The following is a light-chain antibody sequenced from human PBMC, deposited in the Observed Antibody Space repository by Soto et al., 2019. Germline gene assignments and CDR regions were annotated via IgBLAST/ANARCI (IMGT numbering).Light chain of an antibody. V-gene: IGLV3-21*04. J-gene: IGLJ3*02. CDR3: QVWDSSSGHRGV. CDR1: NIGSKD. Sequence: SYVVTQPPSVSVAPGKTARIPCGGNNIGSKDVHWYQQKPGQAPVLVIYYDSDRPSGIPERFSGSNSGNTATLTISRVEAGDEADYYCQVWDSSSGHRGVFGGGTKVTVL. CDR2: YDS.